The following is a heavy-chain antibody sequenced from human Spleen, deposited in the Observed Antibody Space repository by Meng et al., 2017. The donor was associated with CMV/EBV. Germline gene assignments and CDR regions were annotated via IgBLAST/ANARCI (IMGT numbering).Heavy chain of an antibody. CDR3: ARVGGYSSGWSLDY. J-gene: IGHJ4*02. Sequence: QGQLQQWGAGLLKPSETLSLTCAVYGGSFSGYYWSWIRQPAGKGLEWIGRIYTSGSTNYNPSLKSRVTMSVDTSKNQFSLKLSSVTAMDTAVYYCARVGGYSSGWSLDYWGQGTLVTVSS. CDR1: GGSFSGYY. CDR2: IYTSGST. D-gene: IGHD6-19*01. V-gene: IGHV4-59*10.